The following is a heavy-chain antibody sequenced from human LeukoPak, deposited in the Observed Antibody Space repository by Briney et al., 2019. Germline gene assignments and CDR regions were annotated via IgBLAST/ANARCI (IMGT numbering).Heavy chain of an antibody. CDR3: ANGPWELDY. D-gene: IGHD4-23*01. V-gene: IGHV3-74*01. Sequence: PGGSLRLSCAASGFTFSSYWMHWVRQAPGKGLMWVSRINTDGSSTTYADSVKGRFTISRDNAKNTLYLQMNSLRAEDTAVYYCANGPWELDYWGQGTLVTVSS. CDR2: INTDGSST. J-gene: IGHJ4*02. CDR1: GFTFSSYW.